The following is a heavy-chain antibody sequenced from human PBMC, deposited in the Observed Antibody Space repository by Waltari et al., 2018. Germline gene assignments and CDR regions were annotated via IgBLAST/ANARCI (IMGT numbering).Heavy chain of an antibody. D-gene: IGHD1-26*01. CDR3: ARGGGSYPHWFDP. Sequence: QVQLQQSGPGLVKPSQTLSLTCAISGDSVSSINTAWNWIRQSPSRGLEWLGRRYYRCKGYKDYAVSVKGRITINPATSKNQFSLQLNAVTPEDTAVYYCARGGGSYPHWFDPWGQGTLVTVSS. CDR1: GDSVSSINTA. V-gene: IGHV6-1*01. J-gene: IGHJ5*02. CDR2: RYYRCKGYK.